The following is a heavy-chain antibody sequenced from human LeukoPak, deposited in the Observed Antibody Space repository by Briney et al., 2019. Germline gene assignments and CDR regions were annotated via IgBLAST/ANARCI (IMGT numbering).Heavy chain of an antibody. CDR1: GYTFTGYY. CDR3: ASAGTLYSGYDLLVYYYYYMDV. V-gene: IGHV1-2*02. CDR2: INPNSGGT. J-gene: IGHJ6*03. D-gene: IGHD5-12*01. Sequence: ASVKVFCKASGYTFTGYYMHWVRQAPGQGLEWMGWINPNSGGTNYAQKFQGRLTMTRDTSISTAYMELSRLRSDDTAVYYCASAGTLYSGYDLLVYYYYYMDVWGKGTTVTISS.